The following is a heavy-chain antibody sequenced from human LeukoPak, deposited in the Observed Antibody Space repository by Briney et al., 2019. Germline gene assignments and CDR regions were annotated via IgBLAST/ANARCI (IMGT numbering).Heavy chain of an antibody. D-gene: IGHD3-22*01. V-gene: IGHV3-30*04. CDR2: ISYDGSNK. CDR3: ARARYYYDSSGSLALDY. Sequence: GGSLRPSCAASGFTFSSYAMHWVRQAPGKGLEWVAVISYDGSNKYYADSVKGRFTISRDNSKNTLYLQMNSLRAEDTAVYYCARARYYYDSSGSLALDYWGQGTLVTVSS. CDR1: GFTFSSYA. J-gene: IGHJ4*02.